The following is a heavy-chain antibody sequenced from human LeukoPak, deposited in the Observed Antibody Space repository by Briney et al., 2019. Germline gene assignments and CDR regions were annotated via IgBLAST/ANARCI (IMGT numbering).Heavy chain of an antibody. Sequence: GGSLRLSCAASGFTFSSYSMNWVSQAPGKGLEWVSSISSSGTYIYYADSVKGRFTISRDNSKNTLYLQMNSLRAEDTAVYYCARDYCSSTSCYSRLFAFDIWGQGTMVTVSS. CDR1: GFTFSSYS. CDR2: ISSSGTYI. CDR3: ARDYCSSTSCYSRLFAFDI. V-gene: IGHV3-21*04. D-gene: IGHD2-2*01. J-gene: IGHJ3*02.